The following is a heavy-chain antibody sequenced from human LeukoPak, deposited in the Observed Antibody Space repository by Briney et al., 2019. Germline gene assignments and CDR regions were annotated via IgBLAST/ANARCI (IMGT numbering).Heavy chain of an antibody. V-gene: IGHV3-20*01. D-gene: IGHD3-10*01. CDR3: ARSILVGAYGGKNAFDI. CDR2: INWKGGST. Sequence: GGSLRLSCAASGFTFDDYAMSWVRQAPGKGLEWVSGINWKGGSTGDAGSVKGRLTISRYNAKSSEYLQMNSLRAEYTALYHCARSILVGAYGGKNAFDIWGQGTMVTVSS. CDR1: GFTFDDYA. J-gene: IGHJ3*02.